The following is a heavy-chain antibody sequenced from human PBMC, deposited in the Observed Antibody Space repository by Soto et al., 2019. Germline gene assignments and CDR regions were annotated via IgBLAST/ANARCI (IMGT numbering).Heavy chain of an antibody. J-gene: IGHJ4*02. V-gene: IGHV1-18*01. CDR2: ISVDNGNT. Sequence: QVQLVQSGAEVKKPGASVKVSCKASGYTFTSYGISWVRQAPGQGLEWMGWISVDNGNTNYVQKLQGRVTMTTDTSSNTAYMELRSLRSDDAAVYYCARDPNGDLDFDYWGQGTLVTVSS. CDR1: GYTFTSYG. D-gene: IGHD2-8*01. CDR3: ARDPNGDLDFDY.